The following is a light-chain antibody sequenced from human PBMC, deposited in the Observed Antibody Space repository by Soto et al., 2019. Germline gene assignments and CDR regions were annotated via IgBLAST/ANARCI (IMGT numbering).Light chain of an antibody. CDR3: QQSFSPLWT. CDR2: AAS. Sequence: DIPMTQSPSSLSASVGDRVTITCRASQSISNYLNWYQQKPGKAPKLLIYAASSMQSGVPSRFSGSGSETDFTLTISSLQRDDSATYYCQQSFSPLWTFGQGTKVEV. J-gene: IGKJ1*01. V-gene: IGKV1-39*01. CDR1: QSISNY.